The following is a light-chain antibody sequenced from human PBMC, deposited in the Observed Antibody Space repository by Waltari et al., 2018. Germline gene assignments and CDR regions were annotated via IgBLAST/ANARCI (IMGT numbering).Light chain of an antibody. CDR3: QQGHTFPPT. Sequence: IQLTQSPSSVSPSVVTRVTSTCRAVQDIGSWLAWYQQKPGQAPTLLLYAVSTLQTVVPSRFSGSGSGTDFTLTISSLQPEDFATYYCQQGHTFPPTFGQGTKVEIK. J-gene: IGKJ1*01. V-gene: IGKV1-12*01. CDR2: AVS. CDR1: QDIGSW.